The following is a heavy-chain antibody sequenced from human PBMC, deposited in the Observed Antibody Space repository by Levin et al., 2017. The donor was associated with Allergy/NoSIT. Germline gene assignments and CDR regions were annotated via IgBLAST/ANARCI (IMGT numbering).Heavy chain of an antibody. D-gene: IGHD3-16*01. CDR1: GYTFSDYY. V-gene: IGHV1-2*02. J-gene: IGHJ4*02. CDR3: TRGPSSGGFDF. CDR2: INPNSGGT. Sequence: TGESLKISCKASGYTFSDYYMHWVRQAPGQGFEWLGWINPNSGGTNYAQRFQGRVTMTRDTSISTAYMELSRLTSDDTAVYYCTRGPSSGGFDFWGQGTLVTVSS.